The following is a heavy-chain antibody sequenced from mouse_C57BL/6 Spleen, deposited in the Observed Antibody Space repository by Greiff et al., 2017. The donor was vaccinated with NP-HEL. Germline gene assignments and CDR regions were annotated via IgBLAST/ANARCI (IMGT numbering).Heavy chain of an antibody. V-gene: IGHV5-17*01. CDR1: GFTFSDYG. CDR3: ARGSTAQATLYYYAMDY. D-gene: IGHD3-2*02. Sequence: EVQGVESGGGLVKPGGSLKLSCAASGFTFSDYGMHWVRQAPEKGLEWVAYISSGSSTIYYADTVKGRFTISRDNAKNTLFLQMTSLRSEDTAMYYCARGSTAQATLYYYAMDYWGQGTSVTVSS. J-gene: IGHJ4*01. CDR2: ISSGSSTI.